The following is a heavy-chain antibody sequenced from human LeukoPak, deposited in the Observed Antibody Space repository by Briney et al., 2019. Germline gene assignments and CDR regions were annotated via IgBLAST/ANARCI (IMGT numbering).Heavy chain of an antibody. V-gene: IGHV3-7*01. CDR3: ARDPGRGYDI. Sequence: GGSLRLSCTASGFTFGTYWMAWVRQAPGKGLEWVAVIKQDGREKKSVDSVKGRFTVSRDNAKNSLYLQMNSLRAEDTAVYYCARDPGRGYDIWGQGTRVTVSS. J-gene: IGHJ3*02. CDR2: IKQDGREK. CDR1: GFTFGTYW. D-gene: IGHD3-22*01.